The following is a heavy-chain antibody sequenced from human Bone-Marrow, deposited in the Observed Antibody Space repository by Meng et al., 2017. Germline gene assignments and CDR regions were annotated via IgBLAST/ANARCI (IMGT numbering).Heavy chain of an antibody. D-gene: IGHD3-22*01. CDR1: GFTFSSYS. V-gene: IGHV3-21*01. J-gene: IGHJ4*02. Sequence: GESLKISCAASGFTFSSYSMNWVRQAPGKGLEWVSSISSSSSYIYYADSVKGRFTISRDNAKNSLYLQMNSLRAEDTAVYYCARVGSPTYYYDSSRDYYFDYWGQGTLVTVSS. CDR3: ARVGSPTYYYDSSRDYYFDY. CDR2: ISSSSSYI.